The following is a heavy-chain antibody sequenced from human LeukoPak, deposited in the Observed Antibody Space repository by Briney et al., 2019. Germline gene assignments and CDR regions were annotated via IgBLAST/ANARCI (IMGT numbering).Heavy chain of an antibody. D-gene: IGHD5-18*01. CDR3: AKDFTRAMVGYYFDY. CDR2: ISYDGSNK. V-gene: IGHV3-30*18. CDR1: GFTFSSYE. Sequence: GGSLRLSCAASGFTFSSYEMNWVRQAPGKGLEWVAGISYDGSNKYYADSVKGRFTISRHSSKNTLYLQMNSLRAEDTAVYYCAKDFTRAMVGYYFDYWGQGTLVTVSS. J-gene: IGHJ4*02.